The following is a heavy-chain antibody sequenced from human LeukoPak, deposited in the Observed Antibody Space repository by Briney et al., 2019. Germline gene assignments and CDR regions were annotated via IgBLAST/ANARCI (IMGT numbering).Heavy chain of an antibody. Sequence: GESLKISCKGSGYSFTSYWIGWVGQMPGKGLEWMGIIYPGDSDTRYSPSFQGQVTISADKSISTAYLQWSSLKASDTAMYYCARRTSHYYDSSGYSDWFDPWGQGTLVTVSS. V-gene: IGHV5-51*01. CDR3: ARRTSHYYDSSGYSDWFDP. CDR2: IYPGDSDT. CDR1: GYSFTSYW. J-gene: IGHJ5*02. D-gene: IGHD3-22*01.